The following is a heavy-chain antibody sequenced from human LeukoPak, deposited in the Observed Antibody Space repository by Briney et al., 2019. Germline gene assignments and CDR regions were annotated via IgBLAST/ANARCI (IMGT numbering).Heavy chain of an antibody. CDR3: ARDPYNGGYGASYYYYMDV. D-gene: IGHD1-26*01. Sequence: TGGSLRLSCAASGFTFDEYAMHWVRQAPGKGLEWVSCISYSSGSIGYVDSEKGRFTISRDNAKNSLYPQMNSLRAEDTHIYYCARDPYNGGYGASYYYYMDVWGKGTTVTISS. CDR2: ISYSSGSI. V-gene: IGHV3-9*01. J-gene: IGHJ6*03. CDR1: GFTFDEYA.